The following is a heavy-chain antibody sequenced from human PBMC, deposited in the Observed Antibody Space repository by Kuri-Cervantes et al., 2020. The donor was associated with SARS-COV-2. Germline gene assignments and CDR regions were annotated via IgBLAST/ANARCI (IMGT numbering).Heavy chain of an antibody. J-gene: IGHJ4*02. D-gene: IGHD3-10*01. V-gene: IGHV4-39*07. CDR3: ASVPGIGYYFDY. CDR2: IYYSGST. Sequence: WVRQAPGKGLEWIGSIYYSGSTYYNPHLKSRVTISVDTSKNQFSLKLSSVTAADTAVYYCASVPGIGYYFDYWGQGTLVTVSS.